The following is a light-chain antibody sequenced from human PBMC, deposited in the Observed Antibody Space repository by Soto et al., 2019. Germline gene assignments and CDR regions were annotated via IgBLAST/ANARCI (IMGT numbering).Light chain of an antibody. CDR3: QQYGRSPGLLT. J-gene: IGKJ3*01. CDR1: QSVSSN. Sequence: EIVMTQSPATLSVSPGERATLSCRASQSVSSNLAWYQQKPGQAPRLLIYGASTRATGIPDRFSGSGSGTDFTLTISRLEPEDFAVYYCQQYGRSPGLLTFGPGTKVDNK. CDR2: GAS. V-gene: IGKV3-20*01.